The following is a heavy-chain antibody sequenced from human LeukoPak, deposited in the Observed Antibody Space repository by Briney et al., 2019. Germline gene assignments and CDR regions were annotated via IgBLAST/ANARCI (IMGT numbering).Heavy chain of an antibody. D-gene: IGHD3-10*01. CDR1: GFTFSSDA. CDR2: ISGSGGST. CDR3: AKDHESGANWFDP. V-gene: IGHV3-23*01. J-gene: IGHJ5*02. Sequence: PGGSLRLSCAASGFTFSSDAMSWVRQTPGKGLDWVSTISGSGGSTYYADSVKGRFTTSRDNSKNTLYLQMNSLRAEDTAVYYCAKDHESGANWFDPWGQGTLVTVSS.